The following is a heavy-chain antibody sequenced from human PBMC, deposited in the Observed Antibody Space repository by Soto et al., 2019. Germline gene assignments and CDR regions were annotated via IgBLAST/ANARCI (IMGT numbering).Heavy chain of an antibody. J-gene: IGHJ3*02. D-gene: IGHD3-22*01. V-gene: IGHV1-69*08. CDR2: IIPILGIA. Sequence: QVQLVQSGAEVKKPGSSVKVSCKASGGTFSSYTISWVRQAPGQGLEWMGRIIPILGIANYAQKFQGRVTITADKSTSTAYMELSSLRSEDTAVYYCARDLPRDYDSSGYYHLHAFDIWGQGTMVTVSS. CDR1: GGTFSSYT. CDR3: ARDLPRDYDSSGYYHLHAFDI.